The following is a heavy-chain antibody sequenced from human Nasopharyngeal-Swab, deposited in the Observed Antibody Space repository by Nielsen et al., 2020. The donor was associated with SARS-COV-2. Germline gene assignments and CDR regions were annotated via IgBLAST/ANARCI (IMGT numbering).Heavy chain of an antibody. V-gene: IGHV1-46*01. Sequence: ASVKVSCKASGYTFTSYYMHWVRQAPGQGLEWMGIINPSGGSTSYAQKFQGRVTTTRDTSTSTVYMELSSLRSEDTAVYYCAREFCSSTSCYGPSYYYYGMDVWGQGTTVTVSS. CDR2: INPSGGST. J-gene: IGHJ6*02. D-gene: IGHD2-2*01. CDR1: GYTFTSYY. CDR3: AREFCSSTSCYGPSYYYYGMDV.